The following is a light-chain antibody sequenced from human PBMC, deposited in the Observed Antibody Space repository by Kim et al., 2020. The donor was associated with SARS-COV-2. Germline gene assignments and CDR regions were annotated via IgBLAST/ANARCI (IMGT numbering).Light chain of an antibody. CDR3: QQRSNWPPT. CDR2: DAS. Sequence: EIVLTQSPATLSLSPGERATLSCRASQSVSSYLAWYQQKPGQAPRLLIYDASNRATGIPGRFSGSGSGTDFTLTISSLEPEDFAVYYCQQRSNWPPTFAQGTKVDIK. V-gene: IGKV3-11*01. J-gene: IGKJ1*01. CDR1: QSVSSY.